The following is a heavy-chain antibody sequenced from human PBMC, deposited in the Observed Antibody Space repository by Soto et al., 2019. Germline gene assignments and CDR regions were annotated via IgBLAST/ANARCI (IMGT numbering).Heavy chain of an antibody. V-gene: IGHV4-34*01. CDR2: IKDGGST. D-gene: IGHD5-12*01. Sequence: QVQLQQWGAGLLKPSETLSLNCAVNGGSLSGYYWSCIRKPPGKGLEWIGEIKDGGSTNYSPSLRGRATISSDTSNNQFSLRLISVTAADTGVYYCARGQEGVVATHWDQGALVTVSS. CDR1: GGSLSGYY. CDR3: ARGQEGVVATH. J-gene: IGHJ4*02.